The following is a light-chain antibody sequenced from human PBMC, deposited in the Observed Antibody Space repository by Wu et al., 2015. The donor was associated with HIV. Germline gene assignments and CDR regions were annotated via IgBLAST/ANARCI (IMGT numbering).Light chain of an antibody. CDR1: QSVSSSF. V-gene: IGKV3-20*01. CDR3: QQYGSSPTWT. CDR2: GAS. Sequence: EIVMTQSPATLSVSPGERATLSCRASQSVSSSFLAWYRHKAGQAPRLLIYGASYRATGIPDRFSGSGSGTDFTLTISRLEPGDFAVYYCQQYGSSPTWTFGRGTRVEVK. J-gene: IGKJ1*01.